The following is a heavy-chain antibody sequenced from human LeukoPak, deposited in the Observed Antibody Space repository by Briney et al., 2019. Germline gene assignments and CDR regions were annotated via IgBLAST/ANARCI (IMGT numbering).Heavy chain of an antibody. CDR3: ARGRDTVVRGVINWFDP. CDR1: GYTFTGYY. J-gene: IGHJ5*02. CDR2: INPNSGGT. Sequence: ASVKVSCKASGYTFTGYYMHWVRQAPGQGLEWMGWINPNSGGTNYAQKFQGRVTMTRDTSISTAYMELSRLRSDDTAVYYCARGRDTVVRGVINWFDPWGQGTLVTVSS. V-gene: IGHV1-2*02. D-gene: IGHD3-10*01.